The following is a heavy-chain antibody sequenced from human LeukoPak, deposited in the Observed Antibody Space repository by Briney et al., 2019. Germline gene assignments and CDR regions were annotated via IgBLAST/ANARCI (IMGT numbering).Heavy chain of an antibody. CDR2: IIPIFGTA. J-gene: IGHJ6*03. CDR1: RDTFSSDD. D-gene: IGHD2-2*01. Sequence: ASVKVSCKASRDTFSSDDITWVRQAPGQGLEWMGGIIPIFGTANYAQKFQGRVTITADESTSTAYMELSSLRSEDTAVYYCAHPSGYCSSTSCPEPYYYYYMDVWGKGTTVTVSS. V-gene: IGHV1-69*13. CDR3: AHPSGYCSSTSCPEPYYYYYMDV.